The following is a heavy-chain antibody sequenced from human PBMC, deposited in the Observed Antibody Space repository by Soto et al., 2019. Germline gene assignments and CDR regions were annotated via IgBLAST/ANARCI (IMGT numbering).Heavy chain of an antibody. D-gene: IGHD6-13*01. Sequence: PGGSLRLSCGASGFTFSGYAMSWVRQAPGKGLEWVSSISGSGGTTSYADSVKGRFTISRDFSKNTLYLQMKSLRVEDTALYYCAKESQQLADDFDHWGQGALVTVSS. CDR1: GFTFSGYA. CDR3: AKESQQLADDFDH. J-gene: IGHJ4*02. V-gene: IGHV3-23*01. CDR2: ISGSGGTT.